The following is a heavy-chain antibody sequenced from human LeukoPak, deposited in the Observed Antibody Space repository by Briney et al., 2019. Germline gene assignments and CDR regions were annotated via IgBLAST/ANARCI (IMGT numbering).Heavy chain of an antibody. V-gene: IGHV3-23*01. Sequence: PGGTLRLSCEASGFTFTSYSMNWVRHAPGKGLEWVSTISGGGGSTYYADSVKGRFTISRDNSKNTLYLQVNSLRAEDTAVYYCAKGGKWDVTPFDYWGQGTLVTVSS. CDR3: AKGGKWDVTPFDY. D-gene: IGHD1-26*01. CDR1: GFTFTSYS. J-gene: IGHJ4*02. CDR2: ISGGGGST.